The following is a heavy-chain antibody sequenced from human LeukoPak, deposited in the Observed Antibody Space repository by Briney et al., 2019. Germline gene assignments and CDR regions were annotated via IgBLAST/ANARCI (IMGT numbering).Heavy chain of an antibody. V-gene: IGHV5-51*01. J-gene: IGHJ6*04. CDR1: TYTFTNYG. Sequence: GEPLHISSHGSTYTFTNYGIGWVRPLPGKGLEWMGVIYPTNSDTTYSPSFRGQVAISAEKSMRTAYLPWSSLKASDTAIYYGVGHGGDVWGSGTTVTVSS. CDR2: IYPTNSDT. D-gene: IGHD3-10*01. CDR3: VGHGGDV.